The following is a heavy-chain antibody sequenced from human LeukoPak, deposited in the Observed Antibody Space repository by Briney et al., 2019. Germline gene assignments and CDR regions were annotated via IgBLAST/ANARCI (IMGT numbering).Heavy chain of an antibody. CDR3: ARESSTLQGDAFDI. CDR2: ISSSSSYI. Sequence: GGSLRLSCAASGFTFSSYSMNWVRQAPGKGLEWVSSISSSSSYIYYADSVKGRFTFSRDNAKNSLYLQMNSLRAEDTAVYYCARESSTLQGDAFDIWGQGTMVTVSS. CDR1: GFTFSSYS. V-gene: IGHV3-21*01. J-gene: IGHJ3*02. D-gene: IGHD6-6*01.